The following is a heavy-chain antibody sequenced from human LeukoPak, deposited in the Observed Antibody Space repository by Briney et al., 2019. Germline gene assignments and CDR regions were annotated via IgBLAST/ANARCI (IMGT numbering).Heavy chain of an antibody. CDR1: GFTFSSYA. CDR2: ISGSGGST. CDR3: AKDRDYSGSYGYFDY. Sequence: GGSLRLSCAASGFTFSSYAMSWVRQAPGKGLEWVSAISGSGGSTYYADSVKGRFTIPRDNSKNTLYLQMNSLRAEDTAVYYCAKDRDYSGSYGYFDYWGQGTLVTVSS. V-gene: IGHV3-23*01. J-gene: IGHJ4*02. D-gene: IGHD1-26*01.